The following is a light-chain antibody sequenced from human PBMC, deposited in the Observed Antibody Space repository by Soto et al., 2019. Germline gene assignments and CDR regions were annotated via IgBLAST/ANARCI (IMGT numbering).Light chain of an antibody. CDR2: EVS. CDR3: SSYPDSNTLWV. V-gene: IGLV2-14*01. CDR1: SSDVGDFNY. Sequence: QSALTQPASVSGSPGQSITISCTGSSSDVGDFNYVSWYQQHPDKAPKLLIYEVSNRPSGVSYRFSGSRSGNTASLTISGLQAEDEADYYCSSYPDSNTLWVFGGGTKLTVL. J-gene: IGLJ3*02.